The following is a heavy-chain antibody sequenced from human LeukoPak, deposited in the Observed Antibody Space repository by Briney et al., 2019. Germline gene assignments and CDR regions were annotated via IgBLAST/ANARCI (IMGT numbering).Heavy chain of an antibody. J-gene: IGHJ6*03. V-gene: IGHV3-74*01. CDR3: ARETGSSGYYMDV. CDR1: GFTFSSYW. D-gene: IGHD6-25*01. Sequence: GGSLRLSCAASGFTFSSYWMHWVRQAPGKGLVWVSLVNSDETSTSYADSVKGRFTISRDNAKNTLYLQMNSLRAEDTAVYYCARETGSSGYYMDVWGKGTTVTVSS. CDR2: VNSDETST.